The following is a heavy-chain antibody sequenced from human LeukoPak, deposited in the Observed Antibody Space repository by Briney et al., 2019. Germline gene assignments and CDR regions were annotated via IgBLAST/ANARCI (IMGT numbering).Heavy chain of an antibody. CDR3: ARDLCSTTSCFDY. J-gene: IGHJ4*02. CDR1: GMTFSTYW. Sequence: GGSLRLSCAASGMTFSTYWMTWVRQAPGKGLEWVAWHFASNKYYAESVRGRFTMSRDNSKSTLYLQMDSLRVEDTAVYYCARDLCSTTSCFDYWGQGAQITVSS. V-gene: IGHV3-33*08. CDR2: HFASNK. D-gene: IGHD2-2*01.